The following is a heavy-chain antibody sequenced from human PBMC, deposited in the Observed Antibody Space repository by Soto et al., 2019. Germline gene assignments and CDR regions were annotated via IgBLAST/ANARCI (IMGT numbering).Heavy chain of an antibody. J-gene: IGHJ2*01. Sequence: QVQLVQSGAEVKKPGASVKVSCKVSGYTLTELSMHWVRQAPGKGLEWMGGFDPEDGETIYAQKFQGRVTMTEDTSTDPAYMELSSLRSEDTAVYYCATGRDFDSSGTDAWYFDLWGRGTLVTVSS. D-gene: IGHD3-22*01. CDR2: FDPEDGET. CDR1: GYTLTELS. V-gene: IGHV1-24*01. CDR3: ATGRDFDSSGTDAWYFDL.